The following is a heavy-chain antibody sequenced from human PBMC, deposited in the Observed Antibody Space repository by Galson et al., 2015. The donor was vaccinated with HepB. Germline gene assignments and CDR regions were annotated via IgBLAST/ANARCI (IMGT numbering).Heavy chain of an antibody. D-gene: IGHD3-9*01. CDR2: ISYDGSNK. V-gene: IGHV3-30*18. Sequence: SLRLSGAASGFTFSSYGMHWVRQAPGEGLEWVAVISYDGSNKYYADSVKGRFTISRDNSKNTLYLQMNSLRAEDTAVYYCAKGLYYDILTGYDYWGQGTLVTVSS. J-gene: IGHJ4*02. CDR3: AKGLYYDILTGYDY. CDR1: GFTFSSYG.